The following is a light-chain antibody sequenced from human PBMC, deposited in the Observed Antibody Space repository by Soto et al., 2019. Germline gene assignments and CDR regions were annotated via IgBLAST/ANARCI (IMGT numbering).Light chain of an antibody. Sequence: EIVMTQSPATLSVSPGERATLSCRASQSVSSNLAWYQQKPGQAPRLLIYGASTRATGIPARFSGSGSGTEFTPPISSLQSEDFAVYYCQQYNNWPPGTFGGGTKVEIK. J-gene: IGKJ4*01. CDR2: GAS. V-gene: IGKV3D-15*01. CDR3: QQYNNWPPGT. CDR1: QSVSSN.